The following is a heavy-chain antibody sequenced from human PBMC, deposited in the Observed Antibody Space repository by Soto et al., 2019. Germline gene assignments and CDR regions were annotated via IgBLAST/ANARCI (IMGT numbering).Heavy chain of an antibody. V-gene: IGHV1-18*01. CDR3: ASGRDYGDYVSYYYYMDA. CDR1: GYTFTSYG. J-gene: IGHJ6*03. CDR2: ISAYNGNT. Sequence: ASVKVSCKASGYTFTSYGIIWVRQAPGQGLEWMGWISAYNGNTNYAQKLQGRVTMTTDTSTSTAYMELRSLRSDDTAVYYCASGRDYGDYVSYYYYMDAWGKGTTVTV. D-gene: IGHD4-17*01.